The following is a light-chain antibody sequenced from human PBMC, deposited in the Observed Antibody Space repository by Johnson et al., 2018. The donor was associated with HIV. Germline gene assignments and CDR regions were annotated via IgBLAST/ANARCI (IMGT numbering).Light chain of an antibody. J-gene: IGLJ1*01. CDR1: SSNIGRNY. Sequence: SVLTQPPSVSAAPGQKVTISCSGSSSNIGRNYVSWYQQLPGTAPKLLIYDNNQRPLGIPARFSGSKSCTSATLDITGLQTGDEADYYCGTWDSSLSAGGVFGTGTKVTVL. CDR2: DNN. CDR3: GTWDSSLSAGGV. V-gene: IGLV1-51*01.